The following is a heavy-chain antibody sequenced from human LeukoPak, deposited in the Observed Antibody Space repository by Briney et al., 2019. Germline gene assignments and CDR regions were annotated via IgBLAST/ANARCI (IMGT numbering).Heavy chain of an antibody. J-gene: IGHJ6*03. CDR1: GYTFTSYG. CDR2: ISAYNGNT. D-gene: IGHD3-3*01. Sequence: ASVKVSCKASGYTFTSYGISWVRQAPGQGLEWMGWISAYNGNTNYAQKLQGRVTMTTDTSTSTAYMELRSLRSEDTAVYYCARVYDFWSGYYSRADYYYYMDVWGKGTTVTVSS. V-gene: IGHV1-18*01. CDR3: ARVYDFWSGYYSRADYYYYMDV.